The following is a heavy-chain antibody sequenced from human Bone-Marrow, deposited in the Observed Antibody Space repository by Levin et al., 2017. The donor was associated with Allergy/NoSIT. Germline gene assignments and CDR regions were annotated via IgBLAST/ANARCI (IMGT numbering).Heavy chain of an antibody. D-gene: IGHD3-3*01. J-gene: IGHJ6*03. V-gene: IGHV1-69*02. CDR2: IIPILGIA. CDR3: ASDFGLRMGYYYYMDV. CDR1: GGTFSSYT. Sequence: ASVKVSCKASGGTFSSYTISWVRQAPGQGLEWMGRIIPILGIANYAQKFQGRVTITADKSTSTAYMELSSLRSEDTAVYYCASDFGLRMGYYYYMDVWGKGTTVTVSS.